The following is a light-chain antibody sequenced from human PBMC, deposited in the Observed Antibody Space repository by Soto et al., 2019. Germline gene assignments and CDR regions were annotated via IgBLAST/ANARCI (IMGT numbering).Light chain of an antibody. CDR3: AAWDDSLNAVV. CDR1: SSNTGSNT. CDR2: SNN. V-gene: IGLV1-44*01. Sequence: QSVLTQPPSASGTPGQRVTISCSGSSSNTGSNTVNWYQQLPGTAPKLLLYSNNQRPSGVPDRFSGSKSGTSASLAISGLHSEDEADYYCAAWDDSLNAVVFGGGTQLTVL. J-gene: IGLJ2*01.